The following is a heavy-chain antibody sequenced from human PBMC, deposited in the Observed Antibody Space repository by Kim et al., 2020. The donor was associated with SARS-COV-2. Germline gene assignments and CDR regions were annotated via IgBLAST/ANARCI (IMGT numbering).Heavy chain of an antibody. J-gene: IGHJ5*02. D-gene: IGHD2-2*01. CDR1: GYTLIELS. CDR2: FDPEDGET. Sequence: ASVKVSCKVSGYTLIELSMHWVRQAPGKGLEWMGGFDPEDGETIYAQKFQGRVTMTEDTSTDTAYMELSSLRSEDTAVYYCATAPSYCGSTSCHPNWFDPWGQGTLVTVSS. V-gene: IGHV1-24*01. CDR3: ATAPSYCGSTSCHPNWFDP.